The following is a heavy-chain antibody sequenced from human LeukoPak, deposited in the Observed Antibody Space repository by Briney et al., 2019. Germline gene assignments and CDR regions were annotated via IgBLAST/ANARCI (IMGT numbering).Heavy chain of an antibody. D-gene: IGHD3-22*01. V-gene: IGHV4-39*01. CDR3: AGMSDPWRYYDSSGYPGD. Sequence: SETLSLTCTVSGGSISSSSYYWGWIHQPPGKGLERIWSIYYSGSTYYNPSLKSRDTISVDTSKNQFSLKLSSVTAAHTAVYYCAGMSDPWRYYDSSGYPGDWGQGTLDTVSS. J-gene: IGHJ4*02. CDR2: IYYSGST. CDR1: GGSISSSSYY.